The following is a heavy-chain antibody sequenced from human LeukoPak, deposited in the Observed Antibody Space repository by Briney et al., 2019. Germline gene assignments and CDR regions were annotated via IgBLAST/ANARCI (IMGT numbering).Heavy chain of an antibody. CDR2: INPSGGST. Sequence: ASVKVSFKASGYTFTSYYMHWVRQAPGQGLEWMGIINPSGGSTSYAQKFQGRVTMTRDTSTSTVYMELSSLRSEDTAVYYCASLVGWSGYYSDAFDIWGQGTMVTVSS. D-gene: IGHD3-3*01. CDR1: GYTFTSYY. CDR3: ASLVGWSGYYSDAFDI. J-gene: IGHJ3*02. V-gene: IGHV1-46*01.